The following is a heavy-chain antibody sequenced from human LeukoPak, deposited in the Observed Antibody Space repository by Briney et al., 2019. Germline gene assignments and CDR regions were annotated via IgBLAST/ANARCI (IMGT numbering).Heavy chain of an antibody. V-gene: IGHV1-2*02. Sequence: ASVKVSCKAPGDTFGSYAISWVRQAPGQGLEWMGWINPYSGAINYAQKFQGRVTLTRDTSISTAYMELSRLTSGDTAVYYCARDPKSQLLLDYWGQGTLVTVSS. D-gene: IGHD2-2*01. CDR3: ARDPKSQLLLDY. CDR1: GDTFGSYA. J-gene: IGHJ4*02. CDR2: INPYSGAI.